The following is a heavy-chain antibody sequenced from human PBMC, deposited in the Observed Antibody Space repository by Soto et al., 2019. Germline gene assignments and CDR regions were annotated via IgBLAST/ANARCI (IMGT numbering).Heavy chain of an antibody. CDR2: ISAHNGNT. CDR1: TSYG. Sequence: TSYGITWVRQAPGQGIEWMGWISAHNGNTDYAQKLQGRVIVIRNTSPSTGYMEMRSLISDDTAVHYCATGRYGGYRRQGALVTVSS. CDR3: ATGRYGGY. J-gene: IGHJ4*02. V-gene: IGHV1-18*01. D-gene: IGHD3-10*01.